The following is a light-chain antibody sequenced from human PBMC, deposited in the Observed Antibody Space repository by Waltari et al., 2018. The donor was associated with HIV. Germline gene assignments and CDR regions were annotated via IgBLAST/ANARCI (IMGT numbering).Light chain of an antibody. CDR3: CSYAGTYTYVL. Sequence: QSAMTQPRPVSGSPGQSVTISCTATSRDVGGSDSVSWYLQHPGKVPKLIIYEVIKRPSGVPDRFSGSKSGNTASLTISGLQTEDEADYFCCSYAGTYTYVLFGGGTKLTVL. V-gene: IGLV2-11*01. CDR1: SRDVGGSDS. J-gene: IGLJ3*02. CDR2: EVI.